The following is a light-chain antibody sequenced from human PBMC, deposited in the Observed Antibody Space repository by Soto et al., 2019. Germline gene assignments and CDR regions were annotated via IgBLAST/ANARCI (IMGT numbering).Light chain of an antibody. J-gene: IGKJ5*01. CDR1: QSLLHSHGYHY. Sequence: CPVCIPVRPREPYSKSCSSSQSLLHSHGYHYLDWYLQKPGQSPQLLIYLTSNRASGVPDGFSGSGSGTDFTMKISSVEAEDVGVYYCMQVLQSPITFGQGTRLEIK. CDR3: MQVLQSPIT. CDR2: LTS. V-gene: IGKV2-28*01.